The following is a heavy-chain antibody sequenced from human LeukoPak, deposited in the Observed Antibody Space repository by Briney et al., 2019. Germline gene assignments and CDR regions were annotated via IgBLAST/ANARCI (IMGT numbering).Heavy chain of an antibody. Sequence: SQTLSLTCTVSGGSISSGGYYWSWIRQHPGKGLEWIGYIYYSGSTYYNPSLKSRVTISVDTSKNQFSLKLSSVTAADTAVYYCARVRHSSGYYPDYWGQGTLVTVSS. CDR1: GGSISSGGYY. D-gene: IGHD3-22*01. J-gene: IGHJ4*02. CDR3: ARVRHSSGYYPDY. CDR2: IYYSGST. V-gene: IGHV4-31*03.